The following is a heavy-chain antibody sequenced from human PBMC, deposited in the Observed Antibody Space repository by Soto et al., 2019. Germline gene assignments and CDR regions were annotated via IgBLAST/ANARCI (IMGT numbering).Heavy chain of an antibody. Sequence: GSLRLSCAASGFTVSSNYLTWVRQAPGKGLKWVSVLYPNGRAYYADSVKGRFTISTDNSQNSVYLQMNTLRAGDTAIYYCARGLGREYQDNRNYFHLDYWGQGTLVIVSS. CDR3: ARGLGREYQDNRNYFHLDY. D-gene: IGHD1-20*01. CDR2: LYPNGRA. V-gene: IGHV3-53*01. J-gene: IGHJ4*02. CDR1: GFTVSSNY.